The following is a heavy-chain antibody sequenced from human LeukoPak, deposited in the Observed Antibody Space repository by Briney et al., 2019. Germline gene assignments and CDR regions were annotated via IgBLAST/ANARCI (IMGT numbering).Heavy chain of an antibody. D-gene: IGHD3-22*01. CDR1: GFTFSSYA. J-gene: IGHJ4*02. CDR3: AKGRNYDSKLYYFDY. V-gene: IGHV3-23*01. Sequence: PGGSLRLSCAASGFTFSSYAMSWVRQAPGKGLEWVSAISGSGGSTYYADSVKGRFTISRDNSKNTLYLQMNSLRAEDTAVYYCAKGRNYDSKLYYFDYWGQGTLVTVSS. CDR2: ISGSGGST.